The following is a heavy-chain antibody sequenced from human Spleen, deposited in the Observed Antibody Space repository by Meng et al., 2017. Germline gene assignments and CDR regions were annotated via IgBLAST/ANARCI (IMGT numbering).Heavy chain of an antibody. V-gene: IGHV4-39*02. CDR1: GGSISSSNHY. CDR2: IYYSGST. J-gene: IGHJ4*02. CDR3: ARHASINTDYFDY. D-gene: IGHD2/OR15-2a*01. Sequence: QLQLQDSGPGLVKTSETLSLTCTVSGGSISSSNHYWDWIRQPPGKGLEWIGSIYYSGSTYYNPSLKSRVTISVDTSKNHFSLKLNSVTATDTAFYYCARHASINTDYFDYWGQGTLVTVSS.